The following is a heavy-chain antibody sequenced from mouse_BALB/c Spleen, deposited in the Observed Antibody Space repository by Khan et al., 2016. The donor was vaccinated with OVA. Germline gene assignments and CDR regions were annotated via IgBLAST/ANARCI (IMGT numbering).Heavy chain of an antibody. CDR1: GYTFTTYW. CDR2: IHPSTGYT. J-gene: IGHJ2*01. Sequence: QVQLQQSGAELAKPGASVKMSCKASGYTFTTYWMHWVKQRPGQGLEWIGYIHPSTGYTEYNQKFKDKATLTADKSSSTAYMQLSSLTSEDSAVYYCSRSTRPYYLDYWGQGTTLTVSS. V-gene: IGHV1-7*01. CDR3: SRSTRPYYLDY. D-gene: IGHD1-1*01.